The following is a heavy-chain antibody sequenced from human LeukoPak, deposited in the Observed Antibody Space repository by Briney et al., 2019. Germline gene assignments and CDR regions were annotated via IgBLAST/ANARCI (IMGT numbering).Heavy chain of an antibody. D-gene: IGHD2-15*01. CDR2: MYYSGST. Sequence: PSETLSLTCTVSGGSISSSSHYWGWIRQPPGKGLERIGSMYYSGSTYYNPSLKSRVTISVDTSKNQFSLKLSSVSAADTAVYYCARQPYRSGAYYFDYWGQGTLITVSS. CDR1: GGSISSSSHY. J-gene: IGHJ4*02. CDR3: ARQPYRSGAYYFDY. V-gene: IGHV4-39*01.